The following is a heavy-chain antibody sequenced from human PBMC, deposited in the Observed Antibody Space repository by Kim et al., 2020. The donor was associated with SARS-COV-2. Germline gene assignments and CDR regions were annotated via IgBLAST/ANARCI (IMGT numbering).Heavy chain of an antibody. CDR3: ARADIAVAGTLDY. V-gene: IGHV4-34*01. Sequence: SETLSLTCAVYGGSFSGYYWSWIRQPPGKGLEWIGEINHSGSTNYNPSLKSRVTISVDTSKNQFSLKLSSVTAADTAVYYCARADIAVAGTLDYWGQGTLVTVSS. CDR1: GGSFSGYY. J-gene: IGHJ4*02. CDR2: INHSGST. D-gene: IGHD6-19*01.